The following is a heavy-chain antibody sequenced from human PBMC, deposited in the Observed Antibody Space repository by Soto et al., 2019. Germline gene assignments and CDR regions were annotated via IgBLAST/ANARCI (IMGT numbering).Heavy chain of an antibody. Sequence: QITLKESGPTLVKPTQTLTLTCIYAGFSLTRSEGGVGWIRQPPGKTLEWLALIYGDDEKLLSQTLKTRLTITKHTSEKQVVLNMTNMDPVDTATYYCAQSKWELLRAFEVWGQGTMVTVSS. CDR1: GFSLTRSEGG. CDR2: IYGDDEK. D-gene: IGHD1-26*01. J-gene: IGHJ3*01. CDR3: AQSKWELLRAFEV. V-gene: IGHV2-5*02.